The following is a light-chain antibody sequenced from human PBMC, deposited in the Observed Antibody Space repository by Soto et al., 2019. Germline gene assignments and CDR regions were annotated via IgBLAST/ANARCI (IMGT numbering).Light chain of an antibody. CDR1: SSNVGSYKL. Sequence: QSVLTQPASVSGSPGQSITISCTGTSSNVGSYKLVSWYQQHPGKAPKLMIFEVNKRPSGVYNRFSGSMSGNTASLTISGLKVEDEADYYCCSSGGSPAYVFGTGTKRTVL. CDR3: CSSGGSPAYV. V-gene: IGLV2-23*02. J-gene: IGLJ1*01. CDR2: EVN.